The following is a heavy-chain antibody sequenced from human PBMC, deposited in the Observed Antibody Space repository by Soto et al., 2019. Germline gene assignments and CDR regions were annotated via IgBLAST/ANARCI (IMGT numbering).Heavy chain of an antibody. J-gene: IGHJ3*02. CDR3: AARGCWVLFHX. CDR2: IGSSGSTI. D-gene: IGHD3-16*01. CDR1: GFTFSSYE. Sequence: GGSLRVSFAASGFTFSSYEMNWVRQAPGKGLEWVSYIGSSGSTIYYADSVKGRFTISRDNSNNSLYLQMNSLRAEDTAVYYCAARGCWVLFHXWGQGTRVTVS. V-gene: IGHV3-48*03.